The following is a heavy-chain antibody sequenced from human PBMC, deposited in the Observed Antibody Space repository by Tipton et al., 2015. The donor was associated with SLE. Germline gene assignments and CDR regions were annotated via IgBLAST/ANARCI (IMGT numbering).Heavy chain of an antibody. CDR2: INQDGSEK. D-gene: IGHD3-10*01. Sequence: SLRLSCVVSGFTFSRYWMSWVRQAPGKGLEWVANINQDGSEKYHVDSVKGRFTISRDNAKNSLWLQMNSLRVEDTAVYYCARDAGGLEDYMDVWGKGTTVTVS. J-gene: IGHJ6*03. V-gene: IGHV3-7*01. CDR3: ARDAGGLEDYMDV. CDR1: GFTFSRYW.